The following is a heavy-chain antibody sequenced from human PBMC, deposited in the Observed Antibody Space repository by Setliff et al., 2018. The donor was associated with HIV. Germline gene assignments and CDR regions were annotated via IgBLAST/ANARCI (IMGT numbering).Heavy chain of an antibody. CDR3: ARGDGSGSKGYYYYGMDV. D-gene: IGHD3-10*01. Sequence: PSETLSLTCTVSGGSISSYYWTWIRRPLGKGLEWIGSIYDSGRPNYNPSLKSRVIISADTSKNQFSLKLSSVTAADTAVYYCARGDGSGSKGYYYYGMDVWGQGTTVTVSS. J-gene: IGHJ6*02. CDR2: IYDSGRP. CDR1: GGSISSYY. V-gene: IGHV4-59*01.